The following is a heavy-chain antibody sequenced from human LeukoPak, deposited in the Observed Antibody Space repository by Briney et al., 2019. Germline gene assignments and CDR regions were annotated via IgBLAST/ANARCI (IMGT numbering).Heavy chain of an antibody. CDR2: ISGSGGST. J-gene: IGHJ4*02. CDR1: GFTFSSYG. D-gene: IGHD3-9*01. V-gene: IGHV3-23*01. Sequence: PGGTLSLSCAASGFTFSSYGMSWVRQSPGKGLEWVSAISGSGGSTYYADSVKGRFTISRDNSKNTLYLQMNSLRAEDTAVYYCAKVKPYDILSFDYWGQGTLVTISS. CDR3: AKVKPYDILSFDY.